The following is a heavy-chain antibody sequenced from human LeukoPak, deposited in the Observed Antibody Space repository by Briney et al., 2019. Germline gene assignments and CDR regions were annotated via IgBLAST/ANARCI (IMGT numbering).Heavy chain of an antibody. CDR2: IWYDGSNK. CDR3: ARTVVPAASYYYYYGMDV. J-gene: IGHJ6*02. V-gene: IGHV3-33*01. D-gene: IGHD2-2*01. Sequence: GGSLRLSCAASGFTFSSYGMHWVRQAPGKGLEWVAVIWYDGSNKYYADSVKGRFTISRDNSKNTLYLQMNSLRAEETAVYYCARTVVPAASYYYYYGMDVWGQGTTVTVSS. CDR1: GFTFSSYG.